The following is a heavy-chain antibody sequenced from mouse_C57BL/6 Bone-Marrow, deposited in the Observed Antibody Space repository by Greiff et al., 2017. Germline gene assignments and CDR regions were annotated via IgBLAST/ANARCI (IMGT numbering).Heavy chain of an antibody. Sequence: QVQLQQPGAELVKPGASVKLSCKASGYTFTSYWMQWVKQRPGQGLEWIGEIDPSDSYTNYNQKFKSKATLTVDTSSSTAYMQLSSLTSEDSAVYYCARMGYAMDYWGQGTSVTVSS. CDR1: GYTFTSYW. CDR2: IDPSDSYT. CDR3: ARMGYAMDY. V-gene: IGHV1-50*01. J-gene: IGHJ4*01.